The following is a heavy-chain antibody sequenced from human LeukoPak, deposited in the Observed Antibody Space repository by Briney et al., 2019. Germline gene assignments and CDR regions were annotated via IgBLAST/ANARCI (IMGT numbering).Heavy chain of an antibody. D-gene: IGHD3-22*01. CDR2: IGTAGDT. CDR3: ARGGRDYYDINGMDV. Sequence: GGSLRLSCAASGFTFSSYDMHWVRQATGKGLEWVSAIGTAGDTYYPGFVKGRFTISRENAKNSLYLQMNSLRAEDTAVYYCARGGRDYYDINGMDVWGQGTTVTVSS. V-gene: IGHV3-13*01. CDR1: GFTFSSYD. J-gene: IGHJ6*02.